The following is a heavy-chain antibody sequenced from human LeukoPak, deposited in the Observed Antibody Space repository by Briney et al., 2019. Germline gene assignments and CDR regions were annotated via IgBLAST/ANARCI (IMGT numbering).Heavy chain of an antibody. V-gene: IGHV1-69*05. CDR3: ARQLVRTGFDP. D-gene: IGHD3-10*01. Sequence: ALVKVSCKASGGTFSSYAISWVRQAPGQGLERMGGIIPIFGTANYAQKFQGRVTITTDESTSTAYMELSSLRSEDTAVYYCARQLVRTGFDPWGQGTLVTVSS. CDR2: IIPIFGTA. J-gene: IGHJ5*02. CDR1: GGTFSSYA.